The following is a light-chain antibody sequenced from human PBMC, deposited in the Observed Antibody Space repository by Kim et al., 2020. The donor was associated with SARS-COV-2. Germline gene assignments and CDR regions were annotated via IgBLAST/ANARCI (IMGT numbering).Light chain of an antibody. J-gene: IGLJ2*01. V-gene: IGLV4-69*01. CDR3: QTWGTVV. CDR2: LNSDGSH. CDR1: SGHSSDA. Sequence: GASVKLTCTLGSGHSSDAIAWQQQQPEKGPRYLMKLNSDGSHSKGDGIPDRFSGSSSGAERYLTISSLQSEDEADYYCQTWGTVVFGGGTQLTVL.